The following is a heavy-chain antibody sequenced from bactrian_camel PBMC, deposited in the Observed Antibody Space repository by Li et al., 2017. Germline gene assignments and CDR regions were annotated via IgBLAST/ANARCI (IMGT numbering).Heavy chain of an antibody. CDR1: GYIVSTCT. D-gene: IGHD1*01. CDR3: AQSERALRSDAWNEAHQYEY. V-gene: IGHV3S53*01. Sequence: VQLVESGGGSVQAGGSLTLSCAASGYIVSTCTMAWYRQAPGEERRFISGINSLGVRSYADSVRGRFTISHDQARATLYLQMSSLQPDDTAMYYCAQSERALRSDAWNEAHQYEYWGQGTQVTVS. J-gene: IGHJ4*01. CDR2: INSLGVR.